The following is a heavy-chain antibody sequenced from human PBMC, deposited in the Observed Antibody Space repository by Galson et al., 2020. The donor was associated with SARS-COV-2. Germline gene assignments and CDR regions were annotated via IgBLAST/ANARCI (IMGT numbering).Heavy chain of an antibody. J-gene: IGHJ5*02. CDR2: INHSGST. V-gene: IGHV4-34*01. CDR3: ARRTWDYYGSGSLRGNPRHNWFDP. D-gene: IGHD3-10*01. CDR1: GGSFSGYY. Sequence: SETLSLTCAVYGGSFSGYYWSWIRQPPGKGLEWIGEINHSGSTNYNPSLKSRVTISVDTSKNQFSLKLSSVTAADTAVYYCARRTWDYYGSGSLRGNPRHNWFDPWGQGTLVTVSS.